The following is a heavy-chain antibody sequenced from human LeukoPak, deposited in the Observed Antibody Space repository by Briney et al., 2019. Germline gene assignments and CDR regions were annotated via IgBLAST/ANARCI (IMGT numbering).Heavy chain of an antibody. J-gene: IGHJ4*02. CDR1: SFSFEDYG. CDR2: SNWKGVVP. Sequence: AGSLRLSCAASSFSFEDYGWSWVRQAPGKGLECVSASNWKGVVPESADSVKGRFTLARDNTQKSLYLRMNSLRGEDTAFYYCARRVEASNWYYFDSWGQGSLVTVSS. V-gene: IGHV3-20*04. CDR3: ARRVEASNWYYFDS. D-gene: IGHD4-11*01.